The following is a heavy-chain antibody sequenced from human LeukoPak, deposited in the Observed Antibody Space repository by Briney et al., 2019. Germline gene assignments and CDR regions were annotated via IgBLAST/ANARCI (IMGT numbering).Heavy chain of an antibody. Sequence: ASVKVSCKASGYTFTGYYMDWVRQAPGQGLEWMGWINPNSGGTNYAQKFQGRVTMTRDTSISTAYMELSRLRSDDTAVYYCARAPRAATIGEFDYWGQGTLVTVSS. CDR2: INPNSGGT. V-gene: IGHV1-2*02. J-gene: IGHJ4*02. D-gene: IGHD3-16*01. CDR3: ARAPRAATIGEFDY. CDR1: GYTFTGYY.